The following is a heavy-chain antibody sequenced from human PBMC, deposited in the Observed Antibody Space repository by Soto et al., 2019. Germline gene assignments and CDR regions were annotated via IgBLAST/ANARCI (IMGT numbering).Heavy chain of an antibody. CDR3: ARSRYSGYDSLDC. D-gene: IGHD5-12*01. V-gene: IGHV4-30-2*01. CDR2: IYHSGST. J-gene: IGHJ4*02. Sequence: SETLSLTCAVSGGSISSGGYSWSWIRQPPGKGLDWIGYIYHSGSTNYNPSLKSRVTISVDTSKNQFSLKLSSVTAADPAVYNCARSRYSGYDSLDCWGQGTLARVAS. CDR1: GGSISSGGYS.